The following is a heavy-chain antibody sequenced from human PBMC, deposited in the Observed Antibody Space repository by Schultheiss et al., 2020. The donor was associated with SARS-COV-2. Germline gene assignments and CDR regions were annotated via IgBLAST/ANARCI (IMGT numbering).Heavy chain of an antibody. Sequence: GGSLRLSCAASGFTFSNAWMSWVRQAPGKGLEWVSAISGSGGSTYYADSVKGRFTISRDNSKNTLYLQMNSLRAEDTAVYYCAKQGYDFWSGYYYYGMDVWGQGTTVTVSS. D-gene: IGHD3-3*01. J-gene: IGHJ6*02. CDR3: AKQGYDFWSGYYYYGMDV. CDR2: ISGSGGST. CDR1: GFTFSNAW. V-gene: IGHV3-23*01.